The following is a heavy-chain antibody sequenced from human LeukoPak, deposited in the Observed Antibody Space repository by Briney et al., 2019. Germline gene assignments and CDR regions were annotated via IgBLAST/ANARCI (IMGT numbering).Heavy chain of an antibody. CDR2: IIPILGIA. CDR1: GYTFTSYD. V-gene: IGHV1-69*04. Sequence: SVKVSCKASGYTFTSYDINWVRQATGQGLEWMGRIIPILGIANYAQKFQGRVTITADKSTSTAYMELSSLRSEDTAVYYCASSHGDGYNSDYWGQGTLVTVSS. CDR3: ASSHGDGYNSDY. J-gene: IGHJ4*02. D-gene: IGHD5-24*01.